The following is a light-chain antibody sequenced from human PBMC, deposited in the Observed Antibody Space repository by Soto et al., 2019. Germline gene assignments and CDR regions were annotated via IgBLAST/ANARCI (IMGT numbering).Light chain of an antibody. CDR2: GAS. V-gene: IGKV1-5*01. Sequence: DIQMTQSPPTLSASVGDRVTITCRASQSISTWLAWYQQKPGKAPKLLIYGASTLESGVPSRFSGNGSGTEFTLTISSLQPDDFATFYCQHYNSHSPTFGQGTKVEIK. CDR3: QHYNSHSPT. CDR1: QSISTW. J-gene: IGKJ1*01.